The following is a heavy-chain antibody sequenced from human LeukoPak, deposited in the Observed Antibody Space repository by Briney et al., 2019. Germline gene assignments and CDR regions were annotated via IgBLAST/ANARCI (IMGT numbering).Heavy chain of an antibody. Sequence: GGSLRLSCAASGFTFSDYYMSWIRQAPGKRLEWVSYISSSGSTIYYADSVKGRFTISRDNAKNSLYLQMNSLRAEDTAVYYCARDSYSSSWYRGNYYYYMDVWGKGTTVTVSS. CDR2: ISSSGSTI. CDR3: ARDSYSSSWYRGNYYYYMDV. CDR1: GFTFSDYY. D-gene: IGHD6-13*01. V-gene: IGHV3-11*01. J-gene: IGHJ6*03.